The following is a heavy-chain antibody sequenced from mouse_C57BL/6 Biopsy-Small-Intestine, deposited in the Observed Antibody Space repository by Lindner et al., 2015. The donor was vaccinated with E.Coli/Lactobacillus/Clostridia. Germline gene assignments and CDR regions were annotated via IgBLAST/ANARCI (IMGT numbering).Heavy chain of an antibody. V-gene: IGHV14-2*01. Sequence: VQLQESGAELVKPGASVKLSCTASGFNIKDYYIHWVKQRTEQGLEWIGRIDPENGETKYAPKFQGRATVTADTSSNTAYLQLSSLTSEDTAVFYCVRSGWGLGTMDFWGKGTSVTVSS. CDR3: VRSGWGLGTMDF. CDR2: IDPENGET. CDR1: GFNIKDYY. J-gene: IGHJ4*01. D-gene: IGHD3-1*01.